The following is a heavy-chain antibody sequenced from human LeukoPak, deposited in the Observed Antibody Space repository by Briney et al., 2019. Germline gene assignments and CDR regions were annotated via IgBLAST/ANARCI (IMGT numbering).Heavy chain of an antibody. V-gene: IGHV4-59*01. D-gene: IGHD3-22*01. CDR2: VDHTGST. CDR3: ARSRLNAYYDGSGDDAFDI. Sequence: SETLSLTCSVSDDSITMYYWTWIRQPPGKGLEWIGYVDHTGSTNFNPSLNGRVSISRDTPKNLFSLRLRSVTAADTAVYYCARSRLNAYYDGSGDDAFDIWGQGTMVTVSS. J-gene: IGHJ3*02. CDR1: DDSITMYY.